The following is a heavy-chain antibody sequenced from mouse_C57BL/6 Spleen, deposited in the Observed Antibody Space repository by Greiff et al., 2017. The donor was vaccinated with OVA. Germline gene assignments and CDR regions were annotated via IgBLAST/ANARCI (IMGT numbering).Heavy chain of an antibody. CDR3: TRVYGSSYGYFDV. CDR1: GFTFSSYA. V-gene: IGHV5-9-1*02. D-gene: IGHD1-1*01. Sequence: EVQVVESGEGLVKPGGSLKLSCAASGFTFSSYAMSWVRQTPEKRLEWVAYISSGGDYIYYADTVKGRFTISRDNARNTLYLQMSSLKSEDTAMYYCTRVYGSSYGYFDVWGTGTTVTVSS. J-gene: IGHJ1*03. CDR2: ISSGGDYI.